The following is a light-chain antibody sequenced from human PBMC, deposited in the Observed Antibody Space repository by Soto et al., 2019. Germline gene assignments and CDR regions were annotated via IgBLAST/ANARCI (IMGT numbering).Light chain of an antibody. CDR3: QQSYAIPLT. CDR2: PTS. CDR1: QSISAN. Sequence: DIQMTQSPSSLSASVGDRVSITCRGSQSISANLNWFQPKPGRAPNLLIYPTSTLQSGVPSRFSGTRSGTDFTLTISTLQPEDSATYYCQQSYAIPLTFGGGNKGDIK. J-gene: IGKJ4*01. V-gene: IGKV1-39*01.